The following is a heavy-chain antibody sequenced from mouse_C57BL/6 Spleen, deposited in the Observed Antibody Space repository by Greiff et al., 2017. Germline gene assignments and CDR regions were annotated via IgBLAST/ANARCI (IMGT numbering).Heavy chain of an antibody. CDR1: GFTFSSYA. Sequence: EVQLQESGGGLVRPGASLKLSCAASGFTFSSYAMPWVRQTPEQRLEWVATISPGGSYTYYPDKVKGRVTISRDNAKNNLYLQMSHLKSEDTAMYYCASDPYGGEPGYWGQGTTLTVSS. J-gene: IGHJ2*01. CDR2: ISPGGSYT. D-gene: IGHD1-1*02. CDR3: ASDPYGGEPGY. V-gene: IGHV5-4*01.